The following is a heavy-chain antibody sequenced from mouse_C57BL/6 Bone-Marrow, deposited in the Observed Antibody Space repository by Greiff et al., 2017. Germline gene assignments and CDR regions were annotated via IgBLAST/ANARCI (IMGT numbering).Heavy chain of an antibody. CDR3: ATIYFEDYYAMDY. Sequence: QVQLQQSGPELVKPGASVKISCKASGYTFIDYYINWVKQRPGQGLEWIGWIFPGSGSTYYNEKFKGKATLTVDKSSSTAYMLLSSLTSEDSAVYCCATIYFEDYYAMDYWGQGTSVTVSS. D-gene: IGHD2-4*01. CDR1: GYTFIDYY. V-gene: IGHV1-75*01. CDR2: IFPGSGST. J-gene: IGHJ4*01.